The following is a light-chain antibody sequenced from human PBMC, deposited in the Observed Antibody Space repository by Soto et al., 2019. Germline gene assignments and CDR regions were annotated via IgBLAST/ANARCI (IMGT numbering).Light chain of an antibody. J-gene: IGLJ2*01. CDR3: SAFTTDSTVI. Sequence: QSALTQPASVSGSPGQSITIPCTGTNSDIGAYVFVSWYQQHPGKAPKLIIYEVSNRPSGVSNRFSGSKSGYTASLTISVLQAEDESHYYCSAFTTDSTVIFGGGTKLTVL. V-gene: IGLV2-14*01. CDR1: NSDIGAYVF. CDR2: EVS.